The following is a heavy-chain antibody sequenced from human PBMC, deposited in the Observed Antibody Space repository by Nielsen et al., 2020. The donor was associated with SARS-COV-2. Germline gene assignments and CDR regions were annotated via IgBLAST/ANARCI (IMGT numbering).Heavy chain of an antibody. D-gene: IGHD3-10*01. J-gene: IGHJ4*02. CDR3: ARVTTYKYNSGSSDFDY. CDR2: MNPNSGNT. Sequence: ASVKVSCKTSGYTFTSYDINWVRQATGQGLEWMGWMNPNSGNTGYAQKLQGRVTMTTDTSTSTAYMELRSLRSDDTALYYCARVTTYKYNSGSSDFDYWGQGTLVTVSS. CDR1: GYTFTSYD. V-gene: IGHV1-8*01.